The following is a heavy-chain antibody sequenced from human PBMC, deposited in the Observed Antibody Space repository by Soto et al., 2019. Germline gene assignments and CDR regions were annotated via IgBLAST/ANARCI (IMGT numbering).Heavy chain of an antibody. J-gene: IGHJ4*02. CDR3: AKDGYDSSRDLYYFDY. V-gene: IGHV3-23*01. D-gene: IGHD3-22*01. CDR2: ISGSPSST. CDR1: GFTFSTYA. Sequence: PGGSLRLSCAASGFTFSTYAMSWVRQAPGKGLEWVSAISGSPSSTYYADSVKGRFTISRDNSKKTLFLQMNSLRAEDTAIYYCAKDGYDSSRDLYYFDYWGQGIPVTVSS.